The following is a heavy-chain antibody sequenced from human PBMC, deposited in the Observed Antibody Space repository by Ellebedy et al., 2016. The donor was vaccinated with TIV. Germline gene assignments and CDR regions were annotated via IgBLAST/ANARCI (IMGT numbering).Heavy chain of an antibody. CDR3: AREYCSGGSCYLDY. J-gene: IGHJ4*02. CDR1: GGSISSTTYY. D-gene: IGHD2-15*01. CDR2: IYYSGST. V-gene: IGHV4-39*07. Sequence: SETLSLTCTVSGGSISSTTYYWAWIRQPPGKGLEWIGSIYYSGSTHYNPSLKSRVTISVDTSKNQFSLKLSSVTAADTAVYYCAREYCSGGSCYLDYWGQGTLVTVSS.